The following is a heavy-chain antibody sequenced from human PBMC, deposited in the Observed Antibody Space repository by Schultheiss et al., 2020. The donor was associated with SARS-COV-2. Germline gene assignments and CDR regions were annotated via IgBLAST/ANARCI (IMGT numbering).Heavy chain of an antibody. CDR1: GGSFSGYY. Sequence: SQTLSLTCAVYGGSFSGYYWSWIRQPPGKGLEWIGYIYYSGDTSYNPSLKTRVTISIDTSNNKFALRLTSVTAADTAVYYCARQTQQWLLGGIWIDPWGQGTLFTVSS. J-gene: IGHJ5*02. D-gene: IGHD6-19*01. V-gene: IGHV4-59*08. CDR3: ARQTQQWLLGGIWIDP. CDR2: IYYSGDT.